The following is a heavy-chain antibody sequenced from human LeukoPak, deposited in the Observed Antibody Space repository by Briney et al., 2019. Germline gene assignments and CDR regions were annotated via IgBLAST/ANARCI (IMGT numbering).Heavy chain of an antibody. V-gene: IGHV3-11*01. D-gene: IGHD1-26*01. CDR1: GFTFSDYY. CDR2: IGSSGSTI. CDR3: ARDRYVGVTPAGDSDS. J-gene: IGHJ4*02. Sequence: TGGSLRLSCAASGFTFSDYYMSWIRQAPGKGLEWVSYIGSSGSTIYYADSVKGRFTISRDNAKNSLYLQMNSLRAEDTAVYYCARDRYVGVTPAGDSDSWGQGTLVTVSS.